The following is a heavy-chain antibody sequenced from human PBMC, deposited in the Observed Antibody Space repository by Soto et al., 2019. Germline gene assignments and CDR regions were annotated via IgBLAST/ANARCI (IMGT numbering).Heavy chain of an antibody. CDR2: IYYSGST. CDR1: GGSISSGGYY. D-gene: IGHD1-7*01. CDR3: ARMGTSAIHRYYYYGMDV. Sequence: PSETLSLTCTVSGGSISSGGYYWSWIRQHPGKGLEWIGYIYYSGSTYYNPSLKSRVTISVDTSKNQFSLKLSSVTAADTAVYYCARMGTSAIHRYYYYGMDVWGQGTTVTVSS. V-gene: IGHV4-31*03. J-gene: IGHJ6*02.